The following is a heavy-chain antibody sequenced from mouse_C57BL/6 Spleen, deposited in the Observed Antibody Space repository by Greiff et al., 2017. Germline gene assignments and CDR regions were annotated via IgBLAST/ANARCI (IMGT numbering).Heavy chain of an antibody. Sequence: VQLQQSGAELASPGASVTLSCKASGYTFTDYIMNWVKKRPGQGLEWIGRIYPVSGDTNYNQKFMGKATFSVDRSSSTAYMVLTSLTSESPAVYYCSTTVGRNYYAMDYWGQGTSVTVSS. CDR1: GYTFTDYI. J-gene: IGHJ4*01. CDR2: IYPVSGDT. CDR3: STTVGRNYYAMDY. V-gene: IGHV1-11*01. D-gene: IGHD1-1*01.